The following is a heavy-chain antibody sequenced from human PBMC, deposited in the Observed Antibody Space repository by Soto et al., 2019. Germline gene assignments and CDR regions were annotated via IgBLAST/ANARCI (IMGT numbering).Heavy chain of an antibody. D-gene: IGHD6-19*01. V-gene: IGHV4-30-4*01. CDR1: GGSISSGDYY. Sequence: SETLSLTCTVSGGSISSGDYYWSWIRQPPGKGLEWIGYIYYSGSTYYNPSLKSRVTISVDTSKNQFSLKLSSVTAADTAVYYCARATGIAVAGGLSSWFDPWGQGTLVTVSS. J-gene: IGHJ5*02. CDR2: IYYSGST. CDR3: ARATGIAVAGGLSSWFDP.